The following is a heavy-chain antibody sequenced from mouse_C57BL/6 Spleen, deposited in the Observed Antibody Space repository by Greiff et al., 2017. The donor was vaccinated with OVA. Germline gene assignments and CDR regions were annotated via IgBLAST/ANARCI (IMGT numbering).Heavy chain of an antibody. CDR1: GFNIKDYY. CDR3: AIYRITTNYAMDY. Sequence: VQLQQSGAELVKPGASVKLSCTASGFNIKDYYMHCVKQRTEQGLEWIGRIDPEDGETKYAPKFQGKATITADTSSNTAYLQLSSLTSEDTAVYYCAIYRITTNYAMDYWGQGTSVTVSS. J-gene: IGHJ4*01. V-gene: IGHV14-2*01. D-gene: IGHD1-2*01. CDR2: IDPEDGET.